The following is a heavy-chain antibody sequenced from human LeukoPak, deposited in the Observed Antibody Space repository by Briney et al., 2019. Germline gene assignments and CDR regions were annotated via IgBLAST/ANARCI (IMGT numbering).Heavy chain of an antibody. V-gene: IGHV1-2*02. CDR1: GYTFTSHY. CDR2: IDPNSGGT. J-gene: IGHJ5*02. CDR3: ARGVFEGVGWYDP. Sequence: ASVKVSCKTSGYTFTSHYMHWVRQAPGQGLEWMGWIDPNSGGTDYAQKFQGRVTMTKDTSISTAYMDLSRLRSDDTAVYYCARGVFEGVGWYDPWGQGTLVTVSS.